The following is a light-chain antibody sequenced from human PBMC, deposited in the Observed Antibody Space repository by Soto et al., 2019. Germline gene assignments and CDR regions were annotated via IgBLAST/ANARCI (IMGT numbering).Light chain of an antibody. CDR2: EVS. Sequence: SALTQPASVSGSPGQSITISCTGTSTDVGGYDYVSWYQQYPDKAPKLMIHEVSIRPSGISSRFSGSKSGHTAALTISGLQAEDEADYYCSPYSSTNRWVFGGGTKLTVL. CDR1: STDVGGYDY. CDR3: SPYSSTNRWV. J-gene: IGLJ3*02. V-gene: IGLV2-14*01.